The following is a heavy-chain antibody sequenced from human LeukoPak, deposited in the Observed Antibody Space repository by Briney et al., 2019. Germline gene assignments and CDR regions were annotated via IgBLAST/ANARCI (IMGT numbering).Heavy chain of an antibody. CDR1: GASMNNSF. V-gene: IGHV4-59*01. J-gene: IGHJ5*02. D-gene: IGHD3-22*01. CDR3: ARNRFYLTGAYYFDP. CDR2: ISDSGNT. Sequence: SETLSLTCSVSGASMNNSFWSWIRQPPGKGLEWIGYISDSGNTNYNPSLKSRVTFSIDTSKGQFYLNLRSVTAADTALYFCARNRFYLTGAYYFDPWGRGTQVTVSS.